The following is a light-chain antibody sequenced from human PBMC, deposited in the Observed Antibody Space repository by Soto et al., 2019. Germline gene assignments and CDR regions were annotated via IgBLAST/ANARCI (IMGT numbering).Light chain of an antibody. CDR3: VLYMGSGIYG. CDR2: STN. V-gene: IGLV8-61*01. Sequence: QTVVTQEPSFSVCPGGTVTLTCGLSSGSVSSNSYPSWYQQTPGQAPRTLIYSTNTRSSGVPDRFSGSILGNKAALTITGAQADDESDYYCVLYMGSGIYGFGTGTKLTVL. CDR1: SGSVSSNSY. J-gene: IGLJ1*01.